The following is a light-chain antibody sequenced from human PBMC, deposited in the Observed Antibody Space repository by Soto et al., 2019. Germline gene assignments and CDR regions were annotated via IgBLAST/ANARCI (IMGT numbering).Light chain of an antibody. CDR2: STN. CDR3: ALPVGSHIWV. J-gene: IGLJ2*01. V-gene: IGLV8-61*01. CDR1: SGSVSTTYH. Sequence: QAVVTQEPSFSVSPGGTVTLTCGLSSGSVSTTYHPSWYQQTPGQAPRTLIYSTNSRSSGVPDRFSGSIVGNKAALTSTGAQADDESDYYCALPVGSHIWVFGGGTKVTVL.